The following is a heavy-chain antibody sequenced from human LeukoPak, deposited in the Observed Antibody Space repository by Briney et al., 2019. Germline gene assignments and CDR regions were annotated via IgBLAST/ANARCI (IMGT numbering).Heavy chain of an antibody. J-gene: IGHJ4*02. Sequence: GGSLRLSCAASGFTSSNYGMHWVRQAPGKGLEWVAVIWYDGSNKYYGDSVKGRFIISRDNSKNMLYLQMNSLRTEDTAVYYCAREPLYWGQGTLVTVSS. CDR3: AREPLY. CDR1: GFTSSNYG. CDR2: IWYDGSNK. V-gene: IGHV3-33*01.